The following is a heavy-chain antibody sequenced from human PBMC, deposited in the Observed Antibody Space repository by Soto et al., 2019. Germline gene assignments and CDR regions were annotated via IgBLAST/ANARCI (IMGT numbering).Heavy chain of an antibody. CDR1: GFAFSSHW. Sequence: EVQLVESGGGLVKPGGSLRLSCAASGFAFSSHWMHWVRQAPGKGLVWVSRINNDGSITTNTDSVKGRFTISRDNAKNTLFLEMNSLRVEDTAVYYCARDPYHYSYYGLDVWGQGTAVIVSS. CDR2: INNDGSIT. V-gene: IGHV3-74*01. CDR3: ARDPYHYSYYGLDV. J-gene: IGHJ6*02.